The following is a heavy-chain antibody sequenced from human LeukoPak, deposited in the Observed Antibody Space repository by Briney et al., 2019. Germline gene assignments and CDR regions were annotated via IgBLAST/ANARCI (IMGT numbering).Heavy chain of an antibody. V-gene: IGHV5-51*01. J-gene: IGHJ5*02. Sequence: GESLKISCKGSGYSFTTYWIGWVRQMPGKGLEWMGIIYPGDSETRYSPSFQGQVTISADKSISTAYLQWSSLKASDTAIYYCARRLPFGVAINGFDPWGQGTLVTVSS. CDR3: ARRLPFGVAINGFDP. CDR2: IYPGDSET. D-gene: IGHD3-3*01. CDR1: GYSFTTYW.